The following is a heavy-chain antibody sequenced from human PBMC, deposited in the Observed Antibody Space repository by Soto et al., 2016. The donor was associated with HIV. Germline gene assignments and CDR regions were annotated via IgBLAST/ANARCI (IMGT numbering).Heavy chain of an antibody. CDR1: GFTFSSYA. V-gene: IGHV3-30*04. Sequence: VQLVESGGGVVQPGRSLRLSCAASGFTFSSYAMHWVRQAPGKGLEWVAVISYDGSKKYYADSVKGRFTISRDNSKNTLYLQMNSLRAEDTAVYYCARDLGWRRNYYYYGMDVWGQGTTVTVSS. D-gene: IGHD6-19*01. CDR2: ISYDGSKK. J-gene: IGHJ6*02. CDR3: ARDLGWRRNYYYYGMDV.